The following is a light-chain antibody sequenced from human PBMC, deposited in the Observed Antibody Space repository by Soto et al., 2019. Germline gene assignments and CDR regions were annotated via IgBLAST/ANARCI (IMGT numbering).Light chain of an antibody. J-gene: IGLJ2*01. CDR3: SSYTAGRTFV. Sequence: QSALTQPPSVSGSPGQSVTISCTGTSTDFVSYNRVSWYQQPPGTAPKLIIYEASNRPSGVPDRFSGSKSGNTASLTISGLQAADEADYYCSSYTAGRTFVFGGGTKVTVL. CDR2: EAS. CDR1: STDFVSYNR. V-gene: IGLV2-18*02.